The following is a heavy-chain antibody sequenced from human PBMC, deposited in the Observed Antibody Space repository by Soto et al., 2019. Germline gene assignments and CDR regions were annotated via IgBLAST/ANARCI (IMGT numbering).Heavy chain of an antibody. CDR1: GGSFSGYY. J-gene: IGHJ6*02. Sequence: SDTLSLTCAVYGGSFSGYYWSWIRQPPGKGLEWIGEINHSGSTNYNSSLKSRVTISVDTSKNQFSLKLSSVTAADTAVYYCAGGYYGMDVWGQGTTVTVSS. CDR3: AGGYYGMDV. V-gene: IGHV4-34*01. CDR2: INHSGST.